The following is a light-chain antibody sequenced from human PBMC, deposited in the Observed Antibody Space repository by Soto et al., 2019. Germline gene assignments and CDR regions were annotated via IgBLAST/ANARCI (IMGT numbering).Light chain of an antibody. V-gene: IGLV1-44*01. CDR3: AVWDDSLNGYV. J-gene: IGLJ1*01. CDR1: SSNIGSNT. Sequence: QSVLTQPPSASGTPGQRVTISCSGSSSNIGSNTVNWYQQLPGTAPKLLIYSTTQRPSGVPDRFSGSKSGTSASLAISGLQSEDEADYYCAVWDDSLNGYVFGTATKATVL. CDR2: STT.